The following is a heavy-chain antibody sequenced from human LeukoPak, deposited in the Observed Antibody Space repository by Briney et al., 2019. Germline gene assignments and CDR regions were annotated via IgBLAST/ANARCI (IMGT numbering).Heavy chain of an antibody. CDR2: INPRGGST. CDR1: GYTFTRNY. J-gene: IGHJ1*01. CDR3: ARDESTSILWW. D-gene: IGHD2-21*01. V-gene: IGHV1-46*01. Sequence: GASVKVSCKASGYTFTRNYMHWVRQAPGQGLEWMGIINPRGGSTTYAQKFQGRLTMTRDTSTSTVYMELSSLRSEDTAVYYCARDESTSILWWWGQGTLVTVSS.